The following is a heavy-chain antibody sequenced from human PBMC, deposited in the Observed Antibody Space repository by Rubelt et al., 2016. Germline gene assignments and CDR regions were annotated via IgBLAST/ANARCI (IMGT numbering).Heavy chain of an antibody. CDR3: ARDPGYSYGHDY. Sequence: QVQLVQSGAEVKKPGSSVKVSCKASGGTFSSYAISWVRQAPGQGLEWMGRIIPILGIATGAQRFQGRVTMTADKSTSPAYRELSSLRSEDTAVYYCARDPGYSYGHDYWGQGTLVTVSS. J-gene: IGHJ4*02. D-gene: IGHD5-18*01. CDR2: IIPILGIA. V-gene: IGHV1-69*04. CDR1: GGTFSSYA.